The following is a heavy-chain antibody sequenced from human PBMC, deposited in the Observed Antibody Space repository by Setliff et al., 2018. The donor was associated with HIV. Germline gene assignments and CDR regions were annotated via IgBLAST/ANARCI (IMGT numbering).Heavy chain of an antibody. CDR3: ARDRAHYYDSSGQMPFDI. D-gene: IGHD3-22*01. CDR1: GGTFSSYA. CDR2: IIPIFGTA. J-gene: IGHJ3*02. Sequence: GASVKVSCKASGGTFSSYAISWVRQAPGQGLEWMGGIIPIFGTANYAQKFQGRVTITTDESTSTAYRELSSLRSEDTAVYYCARDRAHYYDSSGQMPFDIWGQGTKVTVSS. V-gene: IGHV1-69*05.